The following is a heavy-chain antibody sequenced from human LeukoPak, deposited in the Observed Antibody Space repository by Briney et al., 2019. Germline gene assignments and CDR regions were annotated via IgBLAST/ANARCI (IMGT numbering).Heavy chain of an antibody. CDR2: VNSRNTI. J-gene: IGHJ6*02. CDR3: VSGAAMDV. CDR1: GFTFSSSE. D-gene: IGHD3-10*01. V-gene: IGHV3-48*03. Sequence: PRGSLRLSCIGSGFTFSSSELNWVRQAPATGLEWLSFVNSRNTIYYLDSVKGRFTISRDNAKNSLYLQVNSLRVEDTAVYYCVSGAAMDVWGQGTTVTVSS.